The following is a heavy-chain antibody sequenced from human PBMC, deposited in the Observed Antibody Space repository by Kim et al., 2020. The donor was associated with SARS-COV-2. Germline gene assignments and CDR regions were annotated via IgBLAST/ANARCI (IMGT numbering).Heavy chain of an antibody. D-gene: IGHD2-15*01. J-gene: IGHJ5*02. Sequence: GGSLRLSCAASGFTVSSNYMSWVRQAPGKGLEWVSVIYSGGSTYYADSVKGRFTISRHNSKNTLYLQMNSLRAEDTAVYYCARERRYCSGGSCYYWFDPWGQGTLVTVSS. CDR1: GFTVSSNY. V-gene: IGHV3-53*04. CDR3: ARERRYCSGGSCYYWFDP. CDR2: IYSGGST.